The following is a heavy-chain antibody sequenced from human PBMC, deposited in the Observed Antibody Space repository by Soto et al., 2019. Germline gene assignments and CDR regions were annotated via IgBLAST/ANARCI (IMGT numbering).Heavy chain of an antibody. CDR1: CGSISGSYW. J-gene: IGHJ5*02. D-gene: IGHD2-2*02. CDR3: VRLRYCSSTSCHRFDP. CDR2: IWHSGNF. Sequence: SETVSLTCAVSCGSISGSYWWTWVRQPPGKGLEWIGEIWHSGNFNYNPSLKSRVTISVDTSKNQFSLKLSSVTAADTAVYYCVRLRYCSSTSCHRFDPWGQGTLVTVSS. V-gene: IGHV4-4*02.